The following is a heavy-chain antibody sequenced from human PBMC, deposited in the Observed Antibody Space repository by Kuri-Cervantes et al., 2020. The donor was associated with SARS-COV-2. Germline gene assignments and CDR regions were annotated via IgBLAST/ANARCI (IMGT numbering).Heavy chain of an antibody. V-gene: IGHV4-34*01. CDR2: INHSGGT. CDR3: ARGLVEVLPSPILGLVPYYYSYHIDV. Sequence: ESLKISCACYGGSFSGYYWGWIRQPPGKGLEWIGDINHSGGTNYNPSLKSRVSISADSSKNQFSLKMRSVTAAHTAVYFCARGLVEVLPSPILGLVPYYYSYHIDVWGQGTAVTVSS. CDR1: GGSFSGYY. J-gene: IGHJ6*02. D-gene: IGHD2-15*01.